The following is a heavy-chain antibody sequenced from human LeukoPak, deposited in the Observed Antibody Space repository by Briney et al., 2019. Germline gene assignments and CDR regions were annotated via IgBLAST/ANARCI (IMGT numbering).Heavy chain of an antibody. CDR3: ARRVPPPYYYDSSGYYYYFDY. D-gene: IGHD3-22*01. CDR2: ISGSGGST. J-gene: IGHJ4*02. Sequence: GGSLRLSCAASGFTFSSYAMSWVRQAPGKGLEWVSAISGSGGSTYYADSVKGRFTISRDNAENSLYLQMNSLRAEDTAVYYCARRVPPPYYYDSSGYYYYFDYWGQGTLVTVSS. CDR1: GFTFSSYA. V-gene: IGHV3-23*01.